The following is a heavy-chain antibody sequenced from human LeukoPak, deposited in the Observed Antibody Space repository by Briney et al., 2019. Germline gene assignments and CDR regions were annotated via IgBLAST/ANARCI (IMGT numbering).Heavy chain of an antibody. CDR1: GYTFTGYY. J-gene: IGHJ3*02. CDR2: INPKSGGT. V-gene: IGHV1-2*02. D-gene: IGHD2-21*02. Sequence: GASVKVSYKASGYTFTGYYMHWVRQAPGQGLEWMGWINPKSGGTNYAQKFLGRITMTRDTSISTAYMELSRLRSDDTAVYYCASATTYCGAACYPLDAFDIWGQGTMVTVSS. CDR3: ASATTYCGAACYPLDAFDI.